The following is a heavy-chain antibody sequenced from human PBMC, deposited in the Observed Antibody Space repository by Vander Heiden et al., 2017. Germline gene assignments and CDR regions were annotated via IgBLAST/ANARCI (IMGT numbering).Heavy chain of an antibody. CDR2: IFSNDEK. CDR3: ALVVAAIGDAFDI. V-gene: IGHV2-26*01. CDR1: GFSLSNARMA. Sequence: QSTLTESGPLLVKPTATLTLTCSGSGFSLSNARMAVSWIRQPPGKALEWLAHIFSNDEKSYSTSLKGRLTISKDTSKSQVVLSMANMDPVDTATYYCALVVAAIGDAFDIWGKGTMVTVSS. D-gene: IGHD2-15*01. J-gene: IGHJ3*02.